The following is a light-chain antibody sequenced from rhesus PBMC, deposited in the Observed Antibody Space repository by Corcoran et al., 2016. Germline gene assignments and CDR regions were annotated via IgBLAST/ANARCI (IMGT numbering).Light chain of an antibody. CDR1: QGISSG. Sequence: DIQMTQSPSSLSESVGDKVTITCHASQGISSGLACDQQKPGKAPKLLIYAPSILQSGDPSRFSGSGSGTDFTLTISSLQPEDFSVYYCPQRYSSPLTFGGGTKVEIK. CDR2: APS. V-gene: IGKV1-33*01. CDR3: PQRYSSPLT. J-gene: IGKJ4*01.